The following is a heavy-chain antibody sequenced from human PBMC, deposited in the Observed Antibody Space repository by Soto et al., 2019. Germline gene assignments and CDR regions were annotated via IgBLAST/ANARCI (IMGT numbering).Heavy chain of an antibody. CDR3: ARPAVAGMLLDY. J-gene: IGHJ4*02. CDR2: ISSSGTTI. V-gene: IGHV3-11*01. CDR1: GFTFSDYY. Sequence: QVQLVESGGGLIKPGGSLRLSCAASGFTFSDYYMSWIRQAPGKGLEWISYISSSGTTIYYADSVKGRFTISRDNAKNSLYLQMNSLRAEDTAVYYCARPAVAGMLLDYWGQGTLVTVSS. D-gene: IGHD6-19*01.